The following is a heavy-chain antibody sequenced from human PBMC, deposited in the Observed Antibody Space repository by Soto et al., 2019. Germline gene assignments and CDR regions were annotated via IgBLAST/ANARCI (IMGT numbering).Heavy chain of an antibody. V-gene: IGHV4-39*01. Sequence: QVQLQESGPGLLKPLETLSLTCTVSGVSLNSGHYYLVWIRQSPGKGLAWIASIYYDESTYYNPSLKSRVTISTDKPKNQFSLTLKSVTAADTAVYYCGKVLIGATRHTDVDSWGQGALVTVSS. CDR3: GKVLIGATRHTDVDS. D-gene: IGHD2-15*01. CDR2: IYYDEST. J-gene: IGHJ4*02. CDR1: GVSLNSGHYY.